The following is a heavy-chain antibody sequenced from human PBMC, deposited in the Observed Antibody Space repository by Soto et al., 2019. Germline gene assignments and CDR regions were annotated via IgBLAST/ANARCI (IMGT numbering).Heavy chain of an antibody. J-gene: IGHJ5*01. CDR2: VYYSGGA. CDR3: GRVVEGAILHTDFDS. D-gene: IGHD2-21*01. CDR1: GVSIHNSHSF. Sequence: QVHLQESGPGLVKPSETLSLTCAVSGVSIHNSHSFWGWIRQPPGKGLEFIANVYYSGGAHYNPSFKSRVTISVDTATNQVSLRMCSVTAADTAVYFCGRVVEGAILHTDFDSWGQGTLVTVSS. V-gene: IGHV4-39*01.